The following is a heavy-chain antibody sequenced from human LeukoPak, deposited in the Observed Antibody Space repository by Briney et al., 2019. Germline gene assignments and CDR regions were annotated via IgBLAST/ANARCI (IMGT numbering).Heavy chain of an antibody. J-gene: IGHJ4*02. CDR2: IYYSGST. CDR3: ARDPIFGVVTHGPPDY. Sequence: SETLSLTCTVSGGSISSSSYYWGWIRQPPGKGLEWIGSIYYSGSTYYNPSLKSRVTISVDTSKNQFSLKLSSVTAADTAVYYCARDPIFGVVTHGPPDYWGQGTLVTVSS. D-gene: IGHD3-3*01. V-gene: IGHV4-39*07. CDR1: GGSISSSSYY.